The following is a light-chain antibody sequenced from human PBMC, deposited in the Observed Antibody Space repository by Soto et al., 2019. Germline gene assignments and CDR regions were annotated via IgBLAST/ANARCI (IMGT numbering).Light chain of an antibody. CDR1: SSDVGGYNY. V-gene: IGLV2-14*01. CDR3: SSYTSSSNYV. CDR2: DVS. J-gene: IGLJ1*01. Sequence: QSVLTPPASLSGSTGQSITISCTGTSSDVGGYNYVSWYQQHPGKAPKLMIYDVSNRPSGVSNRFSGSKSGNTASLTISGLQAEDEADYYCSSYTSSSNYVFGTGTKVTVL.